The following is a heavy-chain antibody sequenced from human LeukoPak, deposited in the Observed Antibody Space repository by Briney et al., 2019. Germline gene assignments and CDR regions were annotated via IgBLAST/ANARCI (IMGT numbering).Heavy chain of an antibody. Sequence: GGSLRLSCAASGFTVSTNYMNWVRQAPGKGLEWVSVIYSGGSTYYADSAKGRFTISRDNSKNTLYLQMNSLRAEDTAVYYCARGLLPYYFDYWGQGTLVTVSS. J-gene: IGHJ4*02. CDR2: IYSGGST. V-gene: IGHV3-66*01. CDR1: GFTVSTNY. CDR3: ARGLLPYYFDY. D-gene: IGHD3-22*01.